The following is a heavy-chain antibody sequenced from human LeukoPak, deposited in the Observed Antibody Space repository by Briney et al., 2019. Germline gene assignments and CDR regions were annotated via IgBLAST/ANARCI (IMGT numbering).Heavy chain of an antibody. J-gene: IGHJ5*02. D-gene: IGHD3-3*01. CDR3: VRQALWFLYH. Sequence: TSETLSLTCTVSGGSISSNSNYWARIRQPPGRGLEWIGSISYGGSTYYSPSLESRVTISVDTSKNQFSLKLSSVTAADTAVYYCVRQALWFLYHWGQGTLVTVSS. CDR1: GGSISSNSNY. CDR2: ISYGGST. V-gene: IGHV4-39*01.